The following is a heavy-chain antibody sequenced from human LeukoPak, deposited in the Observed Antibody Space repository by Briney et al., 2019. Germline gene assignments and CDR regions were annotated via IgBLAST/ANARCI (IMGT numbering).Heavy chain of an antibody. CDR1: GGSFSGYY. J-gene: IGHJ5*02. Sequence: PSETLSLTCAVYGGSFSGYYWSWIRQPPGKGLEWIGEINHSGSTNYNPSLKSRVTISVDTSKNQFSLKLSSVTAADTAVYYCPRSRAGSYLKWFDPWGQGTLVTVSS. D-gene: IGHD1-26*01. CDR2: INHSGST. CDR3: PRSRAGSYLKWFDP. V-gene: IGHV4-34*01.